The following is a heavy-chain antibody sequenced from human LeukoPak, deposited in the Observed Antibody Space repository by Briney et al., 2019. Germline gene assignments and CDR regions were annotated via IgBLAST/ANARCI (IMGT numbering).Heavy chain of an antibody. Sequence: PSQTLSLTCTGSGGSISSGGYYWSWIRQHPGKGLEWIGYIYYSGSTYYNPSLKSRVTISVDTSKNQFSLKLSSVTAADTAVYYCARGATRSDWFDPWGQGTLVTVSS. CDR3: ARGATRSDWFDP. D-gene: IGHD5-12*01. CDR1: GGSISSGGYY. V-gene: IGHV4-31*03. CDR2: IYYSGST. J-gene: IGHJ5*02.